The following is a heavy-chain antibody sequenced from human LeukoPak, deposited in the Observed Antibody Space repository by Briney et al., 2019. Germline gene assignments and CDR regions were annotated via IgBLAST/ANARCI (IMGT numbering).Heavy chain of an antibody. CDR1: GGSISSYY. D-gene: IGHD1-26*01. J-gene: IGHJ5*02. CDR3: AREVIVGATNWFDP. V-gene: IGHV4-59*01. CDR2: IYYSGST. Sequence: SETLSLTCTVSGGSISSYYWSWIRQPPGKGLEWIGYIYYSGSTNYNPSLKSRVTISVDTSKNQFSLKLSSVTAADTAVYYCAREVIVGATNWFDPWGQGTLVTVSS.